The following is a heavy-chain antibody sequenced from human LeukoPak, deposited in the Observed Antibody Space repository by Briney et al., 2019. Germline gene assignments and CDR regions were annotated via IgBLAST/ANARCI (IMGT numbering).Heavy chain of an antibody. V-gene: IGHV3-23*01. D-gene: IGHD1-26*01. CDR1: GFTFSSYA. J-gene: IGHJ4*02. Sequence: QPGGSLRLSCAASGFTFSSYAMSWVRQAPGKGLEWVSGISGSGGSTYYADSVEGRFTISRDNSKNTLYLQMNSLRAEDTAVYYCARSGSFSPTYYFDYWGQGTLATVSS. CDR2: ISGSGGST. CDR3: ARSGSFSPTYYFDY.